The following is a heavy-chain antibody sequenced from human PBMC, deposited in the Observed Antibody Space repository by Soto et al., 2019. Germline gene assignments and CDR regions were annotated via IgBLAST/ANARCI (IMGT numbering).Heavy chain of an antibody. V-gene: IGHV4-59*01. CDR1: GGSISSYY. Sequence: PSETLSLTCTVSGGSISSYYWSWIRQPPGKGLEWIGYIYYSGGTNYNPSLKSRVTISVDTSKNQFSLKLSSVTAADTAVYYCARGIHAFDIWGQGKMVTVSS. J-gene: IGHJ3*02. CDR2: IYYSGGT. CDR3: ARGIHAFDI.